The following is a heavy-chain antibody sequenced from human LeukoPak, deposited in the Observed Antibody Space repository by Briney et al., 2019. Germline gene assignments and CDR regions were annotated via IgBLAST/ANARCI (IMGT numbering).Heavy chain of an antibody. D-gene: IGHD2-15*01. CDR2: ISSSSSYI. J-gene: IGHJ4*02. CDR1: GFTFSSYS. Sequence: GGSLRLSCAASGFTFSSYSMNWVRQAPGKGLEWVSSISSSSSYIYYADSVKGRFTISRDNAKNSLYLQMNSLRAEDTAVYYCARDKSGGSFLIDYWGQGTLVTVSS. CDR3: ARDKSGGSFLIDY. V-gene: IGHV3-21*01.